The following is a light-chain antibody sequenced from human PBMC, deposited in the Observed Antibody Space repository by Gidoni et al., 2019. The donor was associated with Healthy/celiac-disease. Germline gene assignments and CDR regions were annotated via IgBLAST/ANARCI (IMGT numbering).Light chain of an antibody. CDR2: GAA. CDR3: QQYYSTPGVT. Sequence: IVMTQSPDSLALSLGERATINCKSSQSVLYSSNNKNYLAWYQQKPGQTPKLLIYGAATRESGVPDRFSGSGSGTDFTLTISSLQAEDVAVYYCQQYYSTPGVTFGGGTKVEIK. J-gene: IGKJ4*01. CDR1: QSVLYSSNNKNY. V-gene: IGKV4-1*01.